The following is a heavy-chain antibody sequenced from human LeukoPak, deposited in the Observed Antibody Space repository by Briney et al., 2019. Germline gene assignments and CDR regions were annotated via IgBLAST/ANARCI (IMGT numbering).Heavy chain of an antibody. J-gene: IGHJ5*02. CDR1: GVSVSTYY. V-gene: IGHV4-4*07. CDR2: FFTSGTSGTT. Sequence: SETLSLTCTVSGVSVSTYYWSWIRQPAGKGLEFIVRFFTSGTSGTTNYNPSLKSRVTMSLDTSKNQFSLKLSSVTAADTAVYYCATVGTKTYCSSTSCMGFDPWGQGTLVTVSS. CDR3: ATVGTKTYCSSTSCMGFDP. D-gene: IGHD2-2*01.